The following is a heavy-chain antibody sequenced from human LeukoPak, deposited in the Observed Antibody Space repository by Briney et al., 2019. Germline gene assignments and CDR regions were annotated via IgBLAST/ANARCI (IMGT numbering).Heavy chain of an antibody. CDR2: ISGSGGST. D-gene: IGHD6-6*01. CDR1: GFTFSTYA. J-gene: IGHJ4*02. Sequence: PGGSLRLSCAASGFTFSTYAMSWVRQAPGKGLEWVSAISGSGGSTYYADSVKGRFTISRDNSKNTLYLQMNSLRAEDTAVYYCAKDMGYSSSLAWNYFDYWGQGTLVTVSS. V-gene: IGHV3-23*01. CDR3: AKDMGYSSSLAWNYFDY.